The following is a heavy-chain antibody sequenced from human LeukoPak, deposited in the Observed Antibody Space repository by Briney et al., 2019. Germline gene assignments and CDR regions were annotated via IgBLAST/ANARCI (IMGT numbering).Heavy chain of an antibody. D-gene: IGHD6-13*01. CDR1: GGSISSSSYY. CDR2: IYYSGST. J-gene: IGHJ4*02. Sequence: SSETLSLTCTVSGGSISSSSYYWGWIRQPPGKGLEWIGSIYYSGSTYYNPSLKSRVTISVDTSKNQFSLKLSSVTAADTAVYYCARHAYSSSWYESESSYFDYWGQGTLVTVSS. CDR3: ARHAYSSSWYESESSYFDY. V-gene: IGHV4-39*01.